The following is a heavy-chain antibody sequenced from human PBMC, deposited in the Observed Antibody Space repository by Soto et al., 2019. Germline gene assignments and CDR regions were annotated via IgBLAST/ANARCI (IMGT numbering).Heavy chain of an antibody. Sequence: ASVKVSCKASGYTFTGYYMHWVRQAPGQGLEWMGWINPNSGGTNYAQKFQGRVTMTRDTSISTAYMELSRLRSDDTAVYYCARDLADSGYDYSPYFDYWGQGTLVTV. CDR1: GYTFTGYY. D-gene: IGHD5-12*01. V-gene: IGHV1-2*02. CDR3: ARDLADSGYDYSPYFDY. J-gene: IGHJ4*02. CDR2: INPNSGGT.